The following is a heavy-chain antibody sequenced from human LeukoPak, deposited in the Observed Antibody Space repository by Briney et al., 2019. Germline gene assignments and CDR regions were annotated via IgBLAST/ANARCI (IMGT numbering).Heavy chain of an antibody. Sequence: PGGSLRLSSAASGFTFSSYSMNWVRQAPGKGLEWVSSISSSSSYIYYADSVKGRFTIPRDNAKNSLYLQMNSLRAEDTAVYYCARDGGIYSGYDTCFDYWGQGTLVTVSS. J-gene: IGHJ4*02. CDR2: ISSSSSYI. V-gene: IGHV3-21*01. D-gene: IGHD5-12*01. CDR3: ARDGGIYSGYDTCFDY. CDR1: GFTFSSYS.